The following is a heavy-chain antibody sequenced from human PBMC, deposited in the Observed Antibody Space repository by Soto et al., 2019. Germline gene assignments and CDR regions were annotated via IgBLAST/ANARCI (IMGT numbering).Heavy chain of an antibody. V-gene: IGHV1-69*02. J-gene: IGHJ4*02. CDR2: IIPILGIA. D-gene: IGHD6-19*01. Sequence: QVQLVQSGAEVKKPGSSVKVSCKASGGTFSSYTISWVRQAPGQGLEWMGRIIPILGIANYAQKFQGRVTITANKSTSTAYMGLRSLRSEDTAVYYCARGGDGYSSGWFDYWGQGTLVTVSS. CDR3: ARGGDGYSSGWFDY. CDR1: GGTFSSYT.